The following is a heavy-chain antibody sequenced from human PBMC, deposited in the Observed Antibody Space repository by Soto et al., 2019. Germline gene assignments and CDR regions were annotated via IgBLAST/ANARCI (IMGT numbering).Heavy chain of an antibody. J-gene: IGHJ3*02. D-gene: IGHD2-21*01. CDR2: VGGDASDT. CDR3: AKDFIPRNSIYDPFDI. V-gene: IGHV3-23*01. CDR1: GFNFGNYA. Sequence: EVQLLESGGGLVQPGGSLEVSCRASGFNFGNYAMSWVRQAPGKGPEWVSSVGGDASDTHYADSVGGRFTISRDNSKNTLYLHMNSLRAEDTAIYFCAKDFIPRNSIYDPFDIWGQGTTVSVSS.